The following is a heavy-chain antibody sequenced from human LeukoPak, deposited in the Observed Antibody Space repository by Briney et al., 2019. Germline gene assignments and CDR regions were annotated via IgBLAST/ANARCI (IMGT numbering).Heavy chain of an antibody. J-gene: IGHJ6*03. D-gene: IGHD3-3*01. CDR1: GGSFSGYY. V-gene: IGHV4-34*01. CDR3: ARVGLLYYYYYMDV. CDR2: INHSGST. Sequence: PSETLSLTCAVYGGSFSGYYWSWIRQPPGKGLEWIGEINHSGSTNYNPSLKSRVTISVDTSKNQFSLKLSSVTAADTAVYYCARVGLLYYYYYMDVWGKGTTVTVSS.